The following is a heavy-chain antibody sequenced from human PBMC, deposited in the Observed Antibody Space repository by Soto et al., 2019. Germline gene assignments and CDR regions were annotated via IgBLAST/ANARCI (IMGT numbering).Heavy chain of an antibody. D-gene: IGHD6-6*01. Sequence: SETLCLTCTVSGGSISSYYWSWIRQPPGKGLEWIGYIYYSGSTNYNPSLKSRVTISVDTSKNQFSLKLSSVTAADTAVYYCARQFYSSSSGHYYYYMDVWGKGTTVTVSS. J-gene: IGHJ6*03. CDR3: ARQFYSSSSGHYYYYMDV. CDR1: GGSISSYY. CDR2: IYYSGST. V-gene: IGHV4-59*08.